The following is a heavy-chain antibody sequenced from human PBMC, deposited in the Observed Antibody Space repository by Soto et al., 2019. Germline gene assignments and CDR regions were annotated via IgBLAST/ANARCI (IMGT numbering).Heavy chain of an antibody. CDR3: TTDSYSSIVIVRFDY. D-gene: IGHD3-22*01. CDR1: GFIFNKAW. Sequence: GGSLRLSCAASGFIFNKAWINWVRQAPGKGLEWVGRIKSKTDGGTPDFAAPVKGRFAISRDDSKNVVYLQMNSLKVEDTGIYYCTTDSYSSIVIVRFDYWGHGTLVTVSS. V-gene: IGHV3-15*07. J-gene: IGHJ4*01. CDR2: IKSKTDGGTP.